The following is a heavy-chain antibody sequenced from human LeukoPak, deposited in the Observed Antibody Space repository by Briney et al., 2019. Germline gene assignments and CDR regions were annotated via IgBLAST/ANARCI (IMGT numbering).Heavy chain of an antibody. D-gene: IGHD4-17*01. CDR1: EDSFTGYY. CDR3: ARGGAGSAYYGWDFFRFDY. J-gene: IGHJ4*02. CDR2: INPQNGGA. V-gene: IGHV1-2*02. Sequence: ASVKVSCKASEDSFTGYYIHWVRQAPGQGPEWMGWINPQNGGAKYADRLQGRVTMTRDTSIGTAYMELSRLRSDDTAVYYCARGGAGSAYYGWDFFRFDYWGQGTLVTVSS.